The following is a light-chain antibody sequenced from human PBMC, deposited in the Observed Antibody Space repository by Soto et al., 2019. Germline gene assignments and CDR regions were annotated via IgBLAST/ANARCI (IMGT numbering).Light chain of an antibody. CDR2: DAS. CDR3: QQYNSYSPLT. CDR1: QSISSW. Sequence: DIQMTQSPSTLSASVGDRVTITCRASQSISSWLAWYQQKPGKAPKLLIYDASSLESRVPSRFSGSGSGTEFTLTISSRQPDDFATYYCQQYNSYSPLTFGQGTKVEIK. V-gene: IGKV1-5*01. J-gene: IGKJ1*01.